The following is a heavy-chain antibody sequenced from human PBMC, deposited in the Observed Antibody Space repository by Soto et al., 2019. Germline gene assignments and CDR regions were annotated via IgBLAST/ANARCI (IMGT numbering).Heavy chain of an antibody. CDR1: GYSFTSYW. V-gene: IGHV5-10-1*01. Sequence: PGESLKISFKGSGYSFTSYWISWVRQMPGKGLAWMGRIDPSDSYTNYSPSFQGHVTISADKSISTAYLQWSSLKASDTAMYYCARPHVVRGKGDGMDVWGQGTTVTVSS. CDR3: ARPHVVRGKGDGMDV. D-gene: IGHD3-10*01. CDR2: IDPSDSYT. J-gene: IGHJ6*02.